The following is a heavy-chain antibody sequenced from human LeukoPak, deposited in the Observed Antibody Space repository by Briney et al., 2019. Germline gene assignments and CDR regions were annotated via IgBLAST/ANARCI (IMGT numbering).Heavy chain of an antibody. Sequence: GGSLRLSCAASGFTFGSDWMHWVRQAPGKGLEWASRMNSDGSSISYADSVKGRFTISRDNAKNTLYLQMNSLRAEDTAVYYCARVGYYDSSGYYAYLQHWGQGTLVTVSS. CDR2: MNSDGSSI. CDR1: GFTFGSDW. V-gene: IGHV3-74*01. CDR3: ARVGYYDSSGYYAYLQH. D-gene: IGHD3-22*01. J-gene: IGHJ1*01.